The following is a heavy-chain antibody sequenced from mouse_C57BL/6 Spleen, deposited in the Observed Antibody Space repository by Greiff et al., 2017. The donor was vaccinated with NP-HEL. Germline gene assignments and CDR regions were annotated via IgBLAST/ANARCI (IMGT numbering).Heavy chain of an antibody. V-gene: IGHV1-52*01. CDR2: IDPSDSET. J-gene: IGHJ2*01. D-gene: IGHD2-2*01. CDR3: ARLDDGYDDGFDY. CDR1: GYTFTSYW. Sequence: VQLQQSGAELVRPGSSVKLSCKASGYTFTSYWMHWVKQRPIQGLEWIGNIDPSDSETHYNQKFKDKATLTVDKSSSTAYMQLSSLTSEDSAVYYCARLDDGYDDGFDYWGQGTTLTVSS.